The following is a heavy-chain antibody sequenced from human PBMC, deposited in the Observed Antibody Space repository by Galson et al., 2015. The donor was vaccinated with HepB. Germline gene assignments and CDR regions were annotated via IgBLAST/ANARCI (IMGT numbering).Heavy chain of an antibody. CDR3: ARGRGRRVSTGNDYHDTDD. Sequence: SLRLSCAVSGFTFSDYHMGWIRQAPGKGLEWTSYIGSSESDTYYADSATGRFTISSDNAKNSLYLAMDSLRVKDTAVYFCARGRGRRVSTGNDYHDTDDWGQGTTVTVS. CDR1: GFTFSDYH. V-gene: IGHV3-11*04. CDR2: IGSSESDT. J-gene: IGHJ6*02. D-gene: IGHD4-17*01.